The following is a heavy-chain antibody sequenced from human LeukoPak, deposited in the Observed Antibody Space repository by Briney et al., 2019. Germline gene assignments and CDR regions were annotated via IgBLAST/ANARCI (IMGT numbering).Heavy chain of an antibody. CDR2: IYTSGST. V-gene: IGHV4-4*09. D-gene: IGHD3-3*02. CDR3: ARHSSSGSYYYYGMDV. Sequence: PSETLSLTCTVSGGSISSCYWSWIRQPPGKGLEWIGYIYTSGSTNYNPSLKSRVTISVDTSKNQFSLKLSSVTAADTAVYYCARHSSSGSYYYYGMDVWGQGTTVTVSS. CDR1: GGSISSCY. J-gene: IGHJ6*02.